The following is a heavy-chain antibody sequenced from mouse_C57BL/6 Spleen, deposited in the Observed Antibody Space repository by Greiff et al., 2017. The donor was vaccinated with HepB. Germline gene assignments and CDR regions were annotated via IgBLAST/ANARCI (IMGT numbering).Heavy chain of an antibody. CDR3: TRSGSSLFAY. J-gene: IGHJ3*01. D-gene: IGHD1-1*01. CDR1: GYTFTDYE. Sequence: QVQLQQSGAELVRPGASVTLSCKASGYTFTDYEMHWVKQTPVHGLEWIGAIDPETGGTAYNQKFKGKAILTADTSSSTAYMELRSLTSEDSAVYYCTRSGSSLFAYWGQGTLVTVSA. CDR2: IDPETGGT. V-gene: IGHV1-15*01.